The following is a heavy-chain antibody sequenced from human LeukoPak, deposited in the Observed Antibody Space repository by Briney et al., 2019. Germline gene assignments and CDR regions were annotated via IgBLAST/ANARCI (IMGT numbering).Heavy chain of an antibody. CDR2: ISSGGSTI. Sequence: GGSLRLSCAASGFTFSDYSINWVRQAPGKGLEWVAYISSGGSTIYYADSVRGRFTISRDSARNSLYLQMNSLRDEDTAVNYCARDETGVGSGGIDFWGQGTLVTVSS. D-gene: IGHD2-8*02. CDR3: ARDETGVGSGGIDF. CDR1: GFTFSDYS. V-gene: IGHV3-48*02. J-gene: IGHJ4*02.